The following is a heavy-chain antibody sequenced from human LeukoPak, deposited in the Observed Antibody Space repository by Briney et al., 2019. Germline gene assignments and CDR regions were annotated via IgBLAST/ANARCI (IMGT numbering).Heavy chain of an antibody. CDR3: ARGVMPQLPDWFDP. Sequence: GGSLRLSCAASGFTFSSYSMNWVRQAPGKGLEWVSSISSGSSYIYYADSVKDRFTISRDNAKNSLYLQMNSLRAEDTAVYYCARGVMPQLPDWFDPWGQGTLVTVSS. CDR2: ISSGSSYI. D-gene: IGHD2-2*01. CDR1: GFTFSSYS. J-gene: IGHJ5*02. V-gene: IGHV3-21*01.